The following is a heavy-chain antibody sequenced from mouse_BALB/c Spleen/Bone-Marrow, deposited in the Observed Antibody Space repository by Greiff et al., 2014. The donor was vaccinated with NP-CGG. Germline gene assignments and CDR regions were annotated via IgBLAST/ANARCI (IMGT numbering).Heavy chain of an antibody. D-gene: IGHD2-1*01. J-gene: IGHJ4*01. CDR3: ARDYYCNNPYAMDY. CDR1: GFNIKDTY. CDR2: IDPANGFA. V-gene: IGHV14-3*02. Sequence: EVQLQQSGAELVKPGASVKLSCTASGFNIKDTYIHWVMQRPEQGLEWIGRIDPANGFAKYDPKFQGKATITADTSSNTAYLHLSSLTSEDTAVYYCARDYYCNNPYAMDYWGQGTSVTVSS.